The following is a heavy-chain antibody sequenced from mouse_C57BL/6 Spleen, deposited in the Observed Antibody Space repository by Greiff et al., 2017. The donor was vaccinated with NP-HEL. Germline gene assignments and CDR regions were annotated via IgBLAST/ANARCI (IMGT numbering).Heavy chain of an antibody. Sequence: EADGGLVQPKGSLKLSCAASGFSFNTYAMNWVRQAPGKGLEWVARIRSKSNNYATYYADSVKDRFTISRDDSESMLYLQMNNLKTEDTAMYYCVREGSNFYAMDYWGQGTSVTVSS. CDR3: VREGSNFYAMDY. V-gene: IGHV10-1*01. CDR1: GFSFNTYA. D-gene: IGHD2-5*01. CDR2: IRSKSNNYAT. J-gene: IGHJ4*01.